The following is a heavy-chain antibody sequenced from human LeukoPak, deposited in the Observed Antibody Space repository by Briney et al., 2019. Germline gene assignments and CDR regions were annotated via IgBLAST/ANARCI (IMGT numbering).Heavy chain of an antibody. CDR3: ATDGTYGQGYFDF. CDR2: IYSGGRP. D-gene: IGHD3-10*01. CDR1: GLTVSGKY. J-gene: IGHJ4*02. Sequence: QPGGSLRLSCAASGLTVSGKYMMWVRQAPGKRLEWVSLIYSGGRPYYADSVRGRFTISRDTSKNTLFLQMSSLRAEDTAPYYCATDGTYGQGYFDFWGLGTLVTVSS. V-gene: IGHV3-53*01.